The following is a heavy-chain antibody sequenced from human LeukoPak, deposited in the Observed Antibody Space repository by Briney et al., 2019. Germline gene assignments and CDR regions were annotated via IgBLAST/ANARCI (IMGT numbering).Heavy chain of an antibody. Sequence: GGSLRLSCAASGLRFSNYGMHWVRQAPGKGLEWVAFIRFDGSSKYFADSVKGRFIISRDNFQNTLILQMNNLKVEDTAVYYCAKVRVDTAMVDAFAIWGQGTRVVVSS. CDR3: AKVRVDTAMVDAFAI. J-gene: IGHJ3*02. V-gene: IGHV3-30*02. CDR1: GLRFSNYG. CDR2: IRFDGSSK. D-gene: IGHD5-18*01.